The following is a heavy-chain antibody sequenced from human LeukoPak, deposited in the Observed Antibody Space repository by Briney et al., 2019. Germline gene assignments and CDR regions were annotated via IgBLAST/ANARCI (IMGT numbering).Heavy chain of an antibody. Sequence: PGGSLRLSCAASGFTFSSYEMHWVRQAPGKGLEWVSYISSSDSTIFYADSVKGRFTISRDNAKNSLYLQMNSLRAEDTAVYYCASNSNLGSGGKYDFDYWGQGTLVTVSS. V-gene: IGHV3-48*03. D-gene: IGHD6-19*01. J-gene: IGHJ4*02. CDR1: GFTFSSYE. CDR3: ASNSNLGSGGKYDFDY. CDR2: ISSSDSTI.